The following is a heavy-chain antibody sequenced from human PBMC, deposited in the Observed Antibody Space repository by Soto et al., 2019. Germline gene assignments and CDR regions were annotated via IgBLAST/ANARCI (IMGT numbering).Heavy chain of an antibody. CDR3: TTSLGYDRTASVGWPSWFDP. CDR1: GFIFANYA. V-gene: IGHV3-49*03. D-gene: IGHD3-22*01. CDR2: IRSRAYGGTT. Sequence: GGSLRLSCSTSGFIFANYAINWFRQAPGKGLEWVGFIRSRAYGGTTEYAASVKDRFTISRDDSEGIAYLQMNSLKIEDTAVPLCTTSLGYDRTASVGWPSWFDPWGQGTLVTVSS. J-gene: IGHJ5*02.